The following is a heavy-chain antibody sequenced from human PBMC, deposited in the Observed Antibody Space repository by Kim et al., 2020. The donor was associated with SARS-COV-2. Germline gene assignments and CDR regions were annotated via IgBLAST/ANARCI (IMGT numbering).Heavy chain of an antibody. V-gene: IGHV1-8*01. J-gene: IGHJ4*02. CDR2: PNSGNT. Sequence: PNSGNTGYAQKFQGRVTMTRNTSKSTAYMELSSLRSEDTAVYYCARGLVPWGQGTLVTVSS. D-gene: IGHD2-2*01. CDR3: ARGLVP.